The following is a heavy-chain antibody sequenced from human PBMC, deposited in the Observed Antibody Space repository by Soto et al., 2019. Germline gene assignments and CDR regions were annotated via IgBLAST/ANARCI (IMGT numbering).Heavy chain of an antibody. CDR2: IIPILGIA. CDR1: GGTFSSYT. D-gene: IGHD3-10*01. CDR3: AVGGMGVGENWFDP. Sequence: QVQLVQSGAEVKKPGSSVKVSCKASGGTFSSYTISWVRQAPGQGLEWMGRIIPILGIANYAQKFQGRVTITADKSTITAYMELSSLTSEDTAVYYCAVGGMGVGENWFDPWGQGTLVTVSS. J-gene: IGHJ5*02. V-gene: IGHV1-69*02.